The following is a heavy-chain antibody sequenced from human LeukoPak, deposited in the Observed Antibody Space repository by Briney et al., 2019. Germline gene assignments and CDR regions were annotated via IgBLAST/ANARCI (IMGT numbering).Heavy chain of an antibody. V-gene: IGHV3-30*02. D-gene: IGHD3-10*01. J-gene: IGHJ4*02. CDR3: AKDRPPQYDSGTYSHY. CDR2: IRYDGSKK. Sequence: GGSLRLSCVASGFTFSSYGIHWIRQAPGKGLEWVAFIRYDGSKKFYSDSVRGRFTISRDNSKNTLYLQMNSLRTEDTAVYFCAKDRPPQYDSGTYSHYWGQGTLVTVSS. CDR1: GFTFSSYG.